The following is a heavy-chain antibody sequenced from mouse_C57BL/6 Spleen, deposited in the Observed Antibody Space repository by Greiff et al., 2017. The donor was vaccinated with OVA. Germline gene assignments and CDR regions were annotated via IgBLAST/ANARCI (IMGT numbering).Heavy chain of an antibody. CDR1: GYTFTSYW. CDR3: ARKGFLHWYFDV. J-gene: IGHJ1*03. Sequence: QVQLQQSGAELVKPGASVKLSCKASGYTFTSYWMHWVKQRPGQGLEWIGMIHPNSGSTNYNEKFKSKATLTVDKSSSTAYMQLSSLTSEDSAVYYCARKGFLHWYFDVWGTGTTVTVSS. CDR2: IHPNSGST. V-gene: IGHV1-64*01.